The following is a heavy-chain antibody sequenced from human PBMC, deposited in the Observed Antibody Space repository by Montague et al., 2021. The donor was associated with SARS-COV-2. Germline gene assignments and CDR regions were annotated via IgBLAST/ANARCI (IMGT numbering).Heavy chain of an antibody. CDR1: GFTFSSYW. Sequence: SLRLSCAASGFTFSSYWMSWVRQAPGKGLEWVANIKQDGSEKYYVDSVKGRFTISRDNAKNSLYLQMNSLRAEDTAVDYCAGDLGAVVVAAIKYYYYGMDVWGQGTTVTVSS. D-gene: IGHD2-15*01. J-gene: IGHJ6*02. CDR2: IKQDGSEK. V-gene: IGHV3-7*03. CDR3: AGDLGAVVVAAIKYYYYGMDV.